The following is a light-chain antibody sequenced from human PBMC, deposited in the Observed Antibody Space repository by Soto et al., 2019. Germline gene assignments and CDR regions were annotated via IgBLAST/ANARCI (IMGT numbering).Light chain of an antibody. CDR2: EVS. J-gene: IGLJ1*01. CDR1: SSDVGGYKY. Sequence: QSALTQPASVSGSPGQSIAICCTGTSSDVGGYKYVSWYQQHPGKAPKLLLYEVSNRPSGISNRFSASKSDKTASLTISGLRAEDEADYYCSSDRSGDLYVFGTGTKVTVL. CDR3: SSDRSGDLYV. V-gene: IGLV2-14*01.